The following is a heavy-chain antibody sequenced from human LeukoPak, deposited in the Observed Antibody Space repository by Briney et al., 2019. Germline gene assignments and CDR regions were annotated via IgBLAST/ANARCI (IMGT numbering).Heavy chain of an antibody. D-gene: IGHD5-18*01. CDR3: ARANVDTAMAYYFDY. CDR1: GGTFNSYS. J-gene: IGHJ4*02. CDR2: IIPIFGTA. Sequence: SVKVSCKASGGTFNSYSISWVRQAPGQGLEWMGGIIPIFGTANYAQKFQGRVTITADQSTSTAYMELSSLRSEDTAVYYCARANVDTAMAYYFDYWGQGTLVTVSS. V-gene: IGHV1-69*01.